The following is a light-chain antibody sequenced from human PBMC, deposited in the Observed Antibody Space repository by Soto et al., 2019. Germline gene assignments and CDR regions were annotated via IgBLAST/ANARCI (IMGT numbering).Light chain of an antibody. Sequence: DIQMTQSPSSLSASVGDRVTITCQASQDISNYLNWYQQKPGKAPKLLISDVSNLKTGVPSRFSGSGSGTDFILIISSLQPEDIATYYCQQYDNLLTFGGGTKVEIK. V-gene: IGKV1-33*01. CDR3: QQYDNLLT. CDR2: DVS. CDR1: QDISNY. J-gene: IGKJ4*01.